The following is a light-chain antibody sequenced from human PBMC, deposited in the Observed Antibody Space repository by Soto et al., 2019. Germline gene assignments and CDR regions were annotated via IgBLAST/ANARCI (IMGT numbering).Light chain of an antibody. J-gene: IGKJ1*01. CDR3: QQYDTFST. V-gene: IGKV1-5*03. Sequence: DIQMTQSPSTLSASVGDRVTITCRASQSISNWLAWYQQKPGKAPKLLISKASTLNSGVPSRFSGSGSGTEFTLTISSLQTDDFAIYYCQQYDTFSTCGQGTKVDLK. CDR1: QSISNW. CDR2: KAS.